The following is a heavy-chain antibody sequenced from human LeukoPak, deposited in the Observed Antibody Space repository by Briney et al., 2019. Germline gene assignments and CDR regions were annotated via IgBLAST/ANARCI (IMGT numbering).Heavy chain of an antibody. Sequence: EALSLTCTVSGGSIRTSSYYWGWIRQPPGKGLEWVSSISSSSSYIYYADSVKGRFTISRDNAKNSLYLQMNSLRAEDTAVYYCARPISSAVAGPFDYWGQGTLVTVSS. J-gene: IGHJ4*02. D-gene: IGHD6-19*01. V-gene: IGHV3-21*01. CDR1: GGSIRTSSYY. CDR2: ISSSSSYI. CDR3: ARPISSAVAGPFDY.